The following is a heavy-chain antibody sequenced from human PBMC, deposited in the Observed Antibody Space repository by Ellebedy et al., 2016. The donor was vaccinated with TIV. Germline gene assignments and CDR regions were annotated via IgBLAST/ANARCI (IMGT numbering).Heavy chain of an antibody. V-gene: IGHV3-53*01. J-gene: IGHJ4*02. D-gene: IGHD3-22*01. CDR3: AASPRLYDSSGYPFHY. CDR2: LYSGGTT. Sequence: GESLKISCVASGFTVSRNYMTWVRLAPGKGLEWVSILYSGGTTKFADSVKGRFSISGDDSKNTMYLQMNSLRAEDTAVYYCAASPRLYDSSGYPFHYWGQGTLVTVSS. CDR1: GFTVSRNY.